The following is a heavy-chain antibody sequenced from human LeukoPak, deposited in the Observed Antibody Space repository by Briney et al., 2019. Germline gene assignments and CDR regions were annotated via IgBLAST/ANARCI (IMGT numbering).Heavy chain of an antibody. CDR1: GFTFSSYL. D-gene: IGHD6-19*01. Sequence: TGGSLRLSCAASGFTFSSYLMSWVRQAPGKGLEWVANIKQDGSEKYYVDSVKGRFTISRDNARNSLYLQMNSLRAEDTAVYYCARDSSGWYYFDYWGQGTLVTVSS. CDR2: IKQDGSEK. CDR3: ARDSSGWYYFDY. J-gene: IGHJ4*02. V-gene: IGHV3-7*01.